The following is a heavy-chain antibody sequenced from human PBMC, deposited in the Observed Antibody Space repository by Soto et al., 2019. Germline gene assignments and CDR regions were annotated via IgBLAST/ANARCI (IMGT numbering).Heavy chain of an antibody. CDR2: INPNSGGT. Sequence: GASVKVSCKASGYTFTGYYMHWVRQAPGQGLEWMGWINPNSGGTNYAQKFQGWVTMTRDTSISTAYMELSRLRSEDTAVYYCARVSNSGYDDPDYGDYVGAFDIWGQGTXVTVSS. V-gene: IGHV1-2*04. J-gene: IGHJ3*02. CDR3: ARVSNSGYDDPDYGDYVGAFDI. CDR1: GYTFTGYY. D-gene: IGHD4-17*01.